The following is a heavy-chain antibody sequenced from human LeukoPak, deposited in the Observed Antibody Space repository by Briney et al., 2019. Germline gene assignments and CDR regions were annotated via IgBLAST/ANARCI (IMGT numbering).Heavy chain of an antibody. Sequence: SQTLSLTCTVSGGSISSGGYYWSWIRQPPGKGLEWIGYIYHSGSTYYNPSLKSRVTISVDRSKNQFSLKLSSVTAADTAVYYCARDPLRLGFDYWGQGTLVTVSS. CDR1: GGSISSGGYY. D-gene: IGHD3-16*01. V-gene: IGHV4-30-2*01. CDR3: ARDPLRLGFDY. J-gene: IGHJ4*02. CDR2: IYHSGST.